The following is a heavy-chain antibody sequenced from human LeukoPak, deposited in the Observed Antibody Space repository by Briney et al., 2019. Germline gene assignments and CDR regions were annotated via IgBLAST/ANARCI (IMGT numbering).Heavy chain of an antibody. Sequence: GGSLRLSCAASGFTFSSYSMNWVHQAPGKGLEWVSYISGSGSAIYADSVKGRFTMSRDNAKNSLYLQMNSLGAEDTAVYYCARGCNSGGGCYGFDNWGQGTLVTVSS. CDR2: ISGSGSAI. CDR1: GFTFSSYS. V-gene: IGHV3-48*01. D-gene: IGHD2-15*01. CDR3: ARGCNSGGGCYGFDN. J-gene: IGHJ4*02.